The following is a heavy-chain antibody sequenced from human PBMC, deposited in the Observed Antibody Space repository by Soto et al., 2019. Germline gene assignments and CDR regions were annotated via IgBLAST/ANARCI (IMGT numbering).Heavy chain of an antibody. D-gene: IGHD6-19*01. V-gene: IGHV3-23*01. CDR3: AKVEEVAVAGAFDI. Sequence: GGSLRLSCAASGFTFSSYAMSWVRQAPGKGLEWVSAISGSGGSTYYADSVKGRLTISRDNSKNTLYLQMNSLRADDTAVYYCAKVEEVAVAGAFDIWGQGTMVTVSS. J-gene: IGHJ3*02. CDR1: GFTFSSYA. CDR2: ISGSGGST.